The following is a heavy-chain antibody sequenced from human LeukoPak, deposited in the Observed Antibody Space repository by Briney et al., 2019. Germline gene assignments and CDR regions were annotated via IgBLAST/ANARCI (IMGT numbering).Heavy chain of an antibody. CDR3: ARDTEATSPLGYFDY. Sequence: ASVKVSCKASGYTFTGYYMHWVRQAPGQGLGWMGWINPNSGGTNYAQKFQGWVTMTRDTSISTAYMELSRLRSDDTAVYYCARDTEATSPLGYFDYWGQGTLVTVSS. V-gene: IGHV1-2*04. CDR1: GYTFTGYY. D-gene: IGHD5-24*01. J-gene: IGHJ4*02. CDR2: INPNSGGT.